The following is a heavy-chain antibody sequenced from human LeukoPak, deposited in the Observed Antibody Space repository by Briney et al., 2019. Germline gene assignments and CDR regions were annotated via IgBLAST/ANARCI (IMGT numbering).Heavy chain of an antibody. V-gene: IGHV1-69*05. CDR3: AGMWSYNWFDP. D-gene: IGHD2-21*01. CDR1: GGTFSSYA. CDR2: VIPIFGTA. J-gene: IGHJ5*02. Sequence: GSSVKASCKASGGTFSSYAISWVRQAPGQGLEWMGRVIPIFGTANYAQKFQGRVTITTDESTSTAYMELSSLRSEDTAVYYCAGMWSYNWFDPWGQGTLVTVSS.